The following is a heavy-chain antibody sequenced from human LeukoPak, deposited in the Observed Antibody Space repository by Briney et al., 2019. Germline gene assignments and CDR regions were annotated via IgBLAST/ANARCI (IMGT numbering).Heavy chain of an antibody. V-gene: IGHV4-39*07. CDR1: GGSISSSSYY. Sequence: PSETLSLTCTVSGGSISSSSYYWGWIRQPPGKGLEWIGSIYYSGSTYYNPSLKSRVTISVDTSKNQFSLKLSSVTAADTAVYYCAREDDFFDYWGQGTLVTVSS. J-gene: IGHJ4*02. CDR2: IYYSGST. D-gene: IGHD3/OR15-3a*01. CDR3: AREDDFFDY.